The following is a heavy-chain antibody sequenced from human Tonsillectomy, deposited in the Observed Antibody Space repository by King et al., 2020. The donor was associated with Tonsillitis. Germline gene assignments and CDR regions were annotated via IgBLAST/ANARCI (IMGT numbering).Heavy chain of an antibody. CDR1: GFNFSSYA. CDR2: ISGSGGNI. Sequence: VQLVESGGGLVQPGGSLRLSCAASGFNFSSYAMSWVRQAPGKGLEWVSVISGSGGNIHYADSVKGRFTISRDNSKNTLYLQMSNLRADDTAVFYCAKGRSVVVTGALNYWGHGTLVTVSS. D-gene: IGHD2-2*01. J-gene: IGHJ4*01. CDR3: AKGRSVVVTGALNY. V-gene: IGHV3-23*04.